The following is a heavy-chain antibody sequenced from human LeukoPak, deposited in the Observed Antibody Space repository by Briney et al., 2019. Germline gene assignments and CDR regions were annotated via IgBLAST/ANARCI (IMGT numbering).Heavy chain of an antibody. D-gene: IGHD6-6*01. J-gene: IGHJ4*02. V-gene: IGHV3-33*08. Sequence: GGSLRLSCAASGFTFSSYAMSWVRQAPGKGLEWVANIWYDGSQEYYADTVKGRFTISRDISKNTLYLQMNSLRAEDTAVYYCARDLAAARFDFRGQGTLVTVSS. CDR3: ARDLAAARFDF. CDR2: IWYDGSQE. CDR1: GFTFSSYA.